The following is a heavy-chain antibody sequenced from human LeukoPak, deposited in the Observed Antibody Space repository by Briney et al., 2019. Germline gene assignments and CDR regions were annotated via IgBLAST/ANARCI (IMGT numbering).Heavy chain of an antibody. CDR2: IYTSGST. V-gene: IGHV4-4*07. CDR3: ARGGGYYDSSGYVDY. Sequence: SETLSLTCTVSGGSISSYYWSWIRRPAGKGLEWIGRIYTSGSTNYNPSLKSRVTMSVDTSKNQFSLKLSSVTAADTAVYYCARGGGYYDSSGYVDYWGQGTLVTVSS. CDR1: GGSISSYY. J-gene: IGHJ4*02. D-gene: IGHD3-22*01.